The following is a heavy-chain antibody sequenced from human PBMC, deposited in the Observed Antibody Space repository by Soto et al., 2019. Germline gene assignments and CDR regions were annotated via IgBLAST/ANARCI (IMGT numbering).Heavy chain of an antibody. J-gene: IGHJ4*02. D-gene: IGHD3-16*02. CDR1: GGSISNYY. CDR2: VSDSGST. Sequence: SETLSLTCSVSGGSISNYYWSWIRQPPGKGLEWIGSVSDSGSTNYNPSLKSRVTISVDTSKSQFSLKLGSVTAADTAVYYCARDKGEERFYDYIWGSYRRYYFDHWGQGTQVTVSS. V-gene: IGHV4-59*01. CDR3: ARDKGEERFYDYIWGSYRRYYFDH.